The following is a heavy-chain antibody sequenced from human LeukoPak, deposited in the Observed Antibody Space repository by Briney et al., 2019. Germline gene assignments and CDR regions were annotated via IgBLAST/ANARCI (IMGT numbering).Heavy chain of an antibody. J-gene: IGHJ4*02. D-gene: IGHD6-13*01. CDR2: ISGNVGTT. V-gene: IGHV3-23*01. CDR1: GFTFSSYG. CDR3: AKDLGYNNSWYGYYFDY. Sequence: PGGSLRLSCVASGFTFSSYGMSWVRQAPGKGLEWVSAISGNVGTTYYADSVKGRFTISRDNSKNTLYLQMNSLRSEDTAVYHCAKDLGYNNSWYGYYFDYWGQGTLVTVSS.